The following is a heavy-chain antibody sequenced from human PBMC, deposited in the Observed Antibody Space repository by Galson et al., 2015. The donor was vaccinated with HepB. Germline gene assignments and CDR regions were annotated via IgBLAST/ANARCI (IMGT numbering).Heavy chain of an antibody. J-gene: IGHJ4*02. CDR3: AKVKGLGYCSSTSCPPEY. V-gene: IGHV3-23*01. CDR2: ISGSGGST. CDR1: GFTFSSYA. D-gene: IGHD2-2*01. Sequence: SLRLSRAASGFTFSSYAMSWVRQAPGKGLEWVSAISGSGGSTYYADSVKGRFTISRDNSKNTLYLQMNSLRAEDTAVYYCAKVKGLGYCSSTSCPPEYWGQGTLVTVSS.